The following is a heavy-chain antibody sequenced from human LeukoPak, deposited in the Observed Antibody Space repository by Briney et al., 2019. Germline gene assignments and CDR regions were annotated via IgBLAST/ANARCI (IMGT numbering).Heavy chain of an antibody. J-gene: IGHJ4*02. D-gene: IGHD5-18*01. CDR3: ARGGGYSYGPTDY. V-gene: IGHV4-34*01. Sequence: SETLSLTCAVCGGSFSGYYWSWIRQPPGKGLEWIGEINHSGSTNYNPSLKSRVTISVDTSKNQFSLKLSSVTAADTALYSWARGGGYSYGPTDYWGQGTLVTVSS. CDR1: GGSFSGYY. CDR2: INHSGST.